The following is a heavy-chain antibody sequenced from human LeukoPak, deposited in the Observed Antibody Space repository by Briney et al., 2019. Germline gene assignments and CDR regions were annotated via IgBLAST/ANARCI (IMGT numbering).Heavy chain of an antibody. Sequence: SETLSLTCAVYGGSFSGYYWSWIRQPPGKGLEWIGEINHSGSTNYNPSLKSRVTISVDTSKNQFSLKLSSVTAADTAVYYCARGSGYGDHHNDYWGQGTLVTVSS. CDR1: GGSFSGYY. CDR3: ARGSGYGDHHNDY. CDR2: INHSGST. J-gene: IGHJ4*02. D-gene: IGHD4-17*01. V-gene: IGHV4-34*01.